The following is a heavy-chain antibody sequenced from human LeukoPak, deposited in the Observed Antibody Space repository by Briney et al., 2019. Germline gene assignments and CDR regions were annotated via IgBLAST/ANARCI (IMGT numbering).Heavy chain of an antibody. CDR1: GGSISSSTFY. D-gene: IGHD1-26*01. Sequence: SETLSLTCTVSGGSISSSTFYWGWIRQPPGKGLEWIGSIYHSWSTYYNPSLKSRVTVSVDTSKNQFSLKLSSVTAADTAVYYCARDSGVGASDYWGQGTLVTVSS. V-gene: IGHV4-39*07. CDR3: ARDSGVGASDY. CDR2: IYHSWST. J-gene: IGHJ4*02.